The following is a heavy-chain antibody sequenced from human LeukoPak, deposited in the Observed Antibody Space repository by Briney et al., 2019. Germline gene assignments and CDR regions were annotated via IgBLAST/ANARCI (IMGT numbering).Heavy chain of an antibody. Sequence: ASVKVSCKASGYTFTGSYMHWVRQAPGQGLEWMGWINPNSGGTNYAQKFQGRVTMTRDTSISTAYMELSRLRSDDTAVYYCARSSGYSSGWYTGLLYYFDYWGQGTLVTVSS. CDR2: INPNSGGT. D-gene: IGHD6-19*01. V-gene: IGHV1-2*02. CDR1: GYTFTGSY. J-gene: IGHJ4*02. CDR3: ARSSGYSSGWYTGLLYYFDY.